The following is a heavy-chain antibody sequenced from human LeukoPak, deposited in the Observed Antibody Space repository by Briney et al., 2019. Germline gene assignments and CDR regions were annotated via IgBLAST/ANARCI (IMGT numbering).Heavy chain of an antibody. D-gene: IGHD3-3*01. J-gene: IGHJ6*02. V-gene: IGHV3-74*01. CDR2: INSDGSST. CDR1: GFTFSSHW. Sequence: GGSLTLSCAASGFTFSSHWMHWVRQAPGKGLVWVSRINSDGSSTSYADSVKGRFTISRDNAKNTLYLQMNSLRDEDTAVYYCARGVRYYDFWSSADYYYGMDVWGQGTTVTVSS. CDR3: ARGVRYYDFWSSADYYYGMDV.